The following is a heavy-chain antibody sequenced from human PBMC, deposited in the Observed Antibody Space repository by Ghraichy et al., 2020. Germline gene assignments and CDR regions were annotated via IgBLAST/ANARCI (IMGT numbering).Heavy chain of an antibody. CDR2: ISAYNGNT. J-gene: IGHJ4*02. CDR3: ARVRLEAAAATHSDY. V-gene: IGHV1-18*01. Sequence: ASVKVSCKASGYTFISYDVSWVRQAPGQGLEWMGRISAYNGNTNYAQKLQGRVSMTTDTSTSTAYMELRSLRSDDTAVYYCARVRLEAAAATHSDYWGQGTLVTVSS. D-gene: IGHD6-13*01. CDR1: GYTFISYD.